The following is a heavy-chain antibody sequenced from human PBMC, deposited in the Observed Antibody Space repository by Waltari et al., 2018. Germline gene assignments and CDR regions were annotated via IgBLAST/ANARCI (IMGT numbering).Heavy chain of an antibody. CDR2: SKYIEFNYAT. CDR3: VTFIGGTTH. V-gene: IGHV3-72*01. D-gene: IGHD1-26*01. J-gene: IGHJ4*02. Sequence: EVQLVESGGGLVQPGGSLRLYCAASGFTFSDHFMDWVRQPPGKGLEWVGRSKYIEFNYATEYAASVKGRFTIARETSRSSLYLQMESLRTEDTAVYYCVTFIGGTTHWGQGTLVTVSS. CDR1: GFTFSDHF.